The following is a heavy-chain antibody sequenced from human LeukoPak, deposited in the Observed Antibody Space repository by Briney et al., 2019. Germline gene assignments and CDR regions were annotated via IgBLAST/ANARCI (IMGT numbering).Heavy chain of an antibody. D-gene: IGHD3-22*01. CDR2: ITHSGST. CDR3: ARVGYDSSGYHYFDY. V-gene: IGHV4-34*10. Sequence: SETLSLTCAVYGGSFSGFYWSWIRQPPGKGLEWIGEITHSGSTNYNPSLKSRITISVDTSKNQFSLKLSSVTAADTAVYYCARVGYDSSGYHYFDYWGQGTLVTVSS. CDR1: GGSFSGFY. J-gene: IGHJ4*02.